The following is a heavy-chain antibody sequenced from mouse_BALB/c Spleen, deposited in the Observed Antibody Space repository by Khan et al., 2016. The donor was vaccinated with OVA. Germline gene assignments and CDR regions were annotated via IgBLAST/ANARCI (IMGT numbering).Heavy chain of an antibody. CDR2: INPYNDGT. CDR3: ARDYGSSILFAY. D-gene: IGHD1-1*01. Sequence: VQLQQPGPELVKPGASVKMSCKASGYTFTNYIIHWVKQKPEQGLEWIGYINPYNDGTYYNEKFKGKATLTSDKSSSTAYTEHSGLTSEYSAVYDCARDYGSSILFAYWGQGTLVTVSA. V-gene: IGHV1S136*01. CDR1: GYTFTNYI. J-gene: IGHJ3*01.